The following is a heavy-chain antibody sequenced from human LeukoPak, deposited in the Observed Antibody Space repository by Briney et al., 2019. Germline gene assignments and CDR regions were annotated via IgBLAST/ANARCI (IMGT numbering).Heavy chain of an antibody. J-gene: IGHJ5*02. CDR2: INHSGST. Sequence: SETLSLTCAVYGGSFSGYYWSWIRQPPGKGLEWIGEINHSGSTNYNPSLKSRVTISVDTSKNQFSLKLSSVTAADTAVYYCARVGRRFTMIVKGSFDPWGQGTLVTVSS. D-gene: IGHD3-22*01. V-gene: IGHV4-34*01. CDR1: GGSFSGYY. CDR3: ARVGRRFTMIVKGSFDP.